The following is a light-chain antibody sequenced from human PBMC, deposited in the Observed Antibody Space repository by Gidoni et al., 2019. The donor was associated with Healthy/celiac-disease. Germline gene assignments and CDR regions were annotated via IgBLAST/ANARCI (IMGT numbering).Light chain of an antibody. CDR3: MQALQTPFT. Sequence: DIVMNQSPLSQPVTPGEPTSISCRSSQSLLHGNGYNYLDWYLQKPGQSPQLLIYLGSNRASGVPDRFSGSGSGTDFTLKISRVEAEDVGTYYCMQALQTPFTFXGXTKVEIK. J-gene: IGKJ4*01. V-gene: IGKV2-28*01. CDR1: QSLLHGNGYNY. CDR2: LGS.